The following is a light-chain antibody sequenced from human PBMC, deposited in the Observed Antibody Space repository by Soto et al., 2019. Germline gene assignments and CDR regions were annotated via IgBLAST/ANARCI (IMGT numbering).Light chain of an antibody. J-gene: IGKJ1*01. V-gene: IGKV3-20*01. CDR3: QQYGSSSRT. CDR1: QSVSSY. CDR2: GAS. Sequence: EIVLTQSPGTLSLSPGERATLSCRASQSVSSYLAWYQQKPGQAPRLLIYGASSRATGIPDRFSGSGSGTDFTLTISRLEPEDFAVYDCQQYGSSSRTFGQGTKVEIK.